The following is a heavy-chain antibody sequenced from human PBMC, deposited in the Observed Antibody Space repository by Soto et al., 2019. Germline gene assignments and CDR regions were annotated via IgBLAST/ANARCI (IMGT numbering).Heavy chain of an antibody. Sequence: SVKVSCKASGGTFSSYAISWVRQAPGQGLEWWGGIIPIFVTAHYAQKFQGRVTITAHKSTSTAYMELSSLRSEDTAVYYCATVRPNIAMIVVVHAFDIGCQETMVATSS. J-gene: IGHJ3*02. V-gene: IGHV1-69*06. D-gene: IGHD3-22*01. CDR3: ATVRPNIAMIVVVHAFDI. CDR2: IIPIFVTA. CDR1: GGTFSSYA.